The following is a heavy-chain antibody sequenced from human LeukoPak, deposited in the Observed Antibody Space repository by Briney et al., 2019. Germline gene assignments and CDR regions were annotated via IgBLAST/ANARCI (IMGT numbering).Heavy chain of an antibody. CDR1: GGSISSGGYY. CDR2: IYYSGST. D-gene: IGHD1-26*01. J-gene: IGHJ5*02. V-gene: IGHV4-31*03. Sequence: SETLSLTCTVSGGSISSGGYYWSWLRQQPGKGLEWIGYIYYSGSTYYNPSLKSRVTISVDTSKNQFSLKLSSVTAADTAVYYCARDRVVGRYNWFDPWGQGTLVTVSS. CDR3: ARDRVVGRYNWFDP.